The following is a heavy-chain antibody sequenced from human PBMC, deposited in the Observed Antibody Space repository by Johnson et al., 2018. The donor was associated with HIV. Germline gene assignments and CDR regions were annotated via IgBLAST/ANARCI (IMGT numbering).Heavy chain of an antibody. V-gene: IGHV3-66*01. Sequence: VQLVESGGGLVQPGGSLRLSCAASGFTVSSNYMSWVRQTPGKGLEWVSVIYSGGRTYYADSVKGRFTISRDNSKNPLYLQMNSPRAEDTAVYYCARGDGSSTSCYHFDIWGQGTMVTVSS. CDR2: IYSGGRT. CDR1: GFTVSSNY. D-gene: IGHD2-2*01. CDR3: ARGDGSSTSCYHFDI. J-gene: IGHJ3*02.